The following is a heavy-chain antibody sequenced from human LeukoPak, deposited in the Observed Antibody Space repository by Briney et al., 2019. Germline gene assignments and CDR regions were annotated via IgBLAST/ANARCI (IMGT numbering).Heavy chain of an antibody. V-gene: IGHV4-39*07. CDR3: ASVVGATYFDD. CDR2: VYYSGSA. CDR1: GDSISSRSYY. Sequence: PSETLSLSCTVSGDSISSRSYYWGWIRQPPGKGLEWIGSVYYSGSAYYNSSVKSRVTISVDTSKNQFSLKLSSVTAADTAVSYCASVVGATYFDDWGQGTLVTVSS. D-gene: IGHD1-26*01. J-gene: IGHJ4*02.